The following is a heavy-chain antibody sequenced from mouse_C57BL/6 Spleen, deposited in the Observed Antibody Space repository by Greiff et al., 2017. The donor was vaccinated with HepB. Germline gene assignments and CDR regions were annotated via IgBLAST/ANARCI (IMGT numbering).Heavy chain of an antibody. Sequence: VQLKESGPDLVKPGASVKISCKASGYSFTDYNMNWVKQSNGKSLEWIGVINPNYGTTSYNQKFKGKATLTVDQSSSTAYMQLNSLTSEDSAVYYCARVITTVVAEGYYAMDYWGQGTSVTVSS. V-gene: IGHV1-39*01. D-gene: IGHD1-1*01. CDR2: INPNYGTT. CDR3: ARVITTVVAEGYYAMDY. CDR1: GYSFTDYN. J-gene: IGHJ4*01.